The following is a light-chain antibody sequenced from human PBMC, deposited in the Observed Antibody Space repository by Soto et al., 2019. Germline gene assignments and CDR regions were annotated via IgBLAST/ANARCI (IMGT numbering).Light chain of an antibody. CDR3: SSYSSTSTPWV. Sequence: QSALTQPASVSGSPGQSITISCTGTSSDVGTYNFVSWYQQHPGKAPKLMIYEVSSRPSGVSNRFSGSKSGNTASQTISGLQAEDEADYYCSSYSSTSTPWVFGGGTKLTVL. CDR2: EVS. J-gene: IGLJ3*02. V-gene: IGLV2-14*01. CDR1: SSDVGTYNF.